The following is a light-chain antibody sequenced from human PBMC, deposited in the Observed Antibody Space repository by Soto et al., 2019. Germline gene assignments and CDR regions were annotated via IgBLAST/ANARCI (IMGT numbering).Light chain of an antibody. CDR1: SSNIGINT. Sequence: QSVLTQPPSASETPGQRVTISCSGSSSNIGINTVNWYQQLPGTAPKLLIYRDNQRPSGVPDRFSGSKSGTSASLAISGLQSEDEADYYCAAWDDGLNGFVFGTGTKVTVL. CDR2: RDN. J-gene: IGLJ1*01. CDR3: AAWDDGLNGFV. V-gene: IGLV1-44*01.